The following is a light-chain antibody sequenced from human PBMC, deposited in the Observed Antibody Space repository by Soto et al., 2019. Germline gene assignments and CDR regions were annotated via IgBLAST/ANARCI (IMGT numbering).Light chain of an antibody. V-gene: IGKV3-11*01. J-gene: IGKJ5*01. Sequence: EIVLTQSPATLSLSPEERATHSCRASQSIGSYLAWFQQKPGQAPRLLIYDAFNRATGIPTRLSGSGSGTDFTLTISSLEPEDFAVYYCQQRSGWPRTFGQGTRLEIK. CDR2: DAF. CDR3: QQRSGWPRT. CDR1: QSIGSY.